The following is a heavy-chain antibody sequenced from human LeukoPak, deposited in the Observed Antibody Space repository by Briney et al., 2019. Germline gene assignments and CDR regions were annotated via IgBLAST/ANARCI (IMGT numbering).Heavy chain of an antibody. J-gene: IGHJ6*03. Sequence: ASVKVSCLASGYTFTGYYMHWVRPAPGQGLAWMGWINPNRGGTNYAQKLQGRVTLTRDTSLSTAYMELSRLRSDDTAGHYCARDVARRGAGDGWGKGTTVTVSS. CDR1: GYTFTGYY. D-gene: IGHD3-16*01. CDR2: INPNRGGT. CDR3: ARDVARRGAGDG. V-gene: IGHV1-2*02.